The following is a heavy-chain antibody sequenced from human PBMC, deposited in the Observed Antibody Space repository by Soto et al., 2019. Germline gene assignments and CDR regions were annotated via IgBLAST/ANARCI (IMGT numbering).Heavy chain of an antibody. D-gene: IGHD3-16*02. V-gene: IGHV4-34*01. CDR2: INHSGST. CDR1: GGSFSGYY. Sequence: SETLSLTCAVYGGSFSGYYWSWIRQPPGKGLEWIGEINHSGSTNYNPSLKSRVTISVDTSKNQFSLKLSSVTAADTAVYYCARGGIPIYYDYVWGSYRRYYFDYWGQGTLVTVSS. CDR3: ARGGIPIYYDYVWGSYRRYYFDY. J-gene: IGHJ4*02.